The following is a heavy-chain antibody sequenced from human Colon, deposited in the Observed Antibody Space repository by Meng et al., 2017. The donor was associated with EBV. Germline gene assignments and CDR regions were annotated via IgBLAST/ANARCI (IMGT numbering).Heavy chain of an antibody. Sequence: LQESGPGTVKPSETLVLTCTVSGGSIGSSLDCWGSARQPPGKGLQWIGTIYHNGSTSYNPSLQSRVTMFVDTSKNQFSLMLTSVTATDTAVYYCARRRGGSGRDCWGQGTLVTASS. J-gene: IGHJ4*02. CDR1: GGSIGSSLDC. CDR3: ARRRGGSGRDC. D-gene: IGHD3-10*01. CDR2: IYHNGST. V-gene: IGHV4-39*01.